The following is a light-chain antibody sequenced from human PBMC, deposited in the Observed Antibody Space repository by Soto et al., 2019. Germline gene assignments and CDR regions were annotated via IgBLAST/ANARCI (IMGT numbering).Light chain of an antibody. CDR1: QSVSNY. CDR2: DAS. CDR3: QQRSNWPLLT. J-gene: IGKJ4*01. V-gene: IGKV3-11*01. Sequence: EIVLTQSPATLSLSPGEIATLSCRASQSVSNYLAWYQQKPGQAPRLLIYDASNRATGIPARFSGSGSGTDFTLPISRLEPEDFAVYYCQQRSNWPLLTFGGGTKVEIK.